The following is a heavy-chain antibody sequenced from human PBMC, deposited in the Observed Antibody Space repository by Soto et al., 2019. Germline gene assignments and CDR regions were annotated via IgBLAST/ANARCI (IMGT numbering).Heavy chain of an antibody. CDR3: ARARYYYDSSGYYYHDYFDY. CDR2: ISYDGSNK. V-gene: IGHV3-30-3*01. J-gene: IGHJ4*02. CDR1: GFTFSSYA. Sequence: LGGSLRLSCAASGFTFSSYAMHWVRQAPGKGLEWVAVISYDGSNKYYADSVKGRFTISRDNSKNTLYLQMNSLRAEDTAVYYCARARYYYDSSGYYYHDYFDYWGQGTLVTVSS. D-gene: IGHD3-22*01.